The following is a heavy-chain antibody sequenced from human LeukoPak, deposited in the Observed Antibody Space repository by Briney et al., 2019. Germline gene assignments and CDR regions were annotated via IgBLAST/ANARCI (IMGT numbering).Heavy chain of an antibody. V-gene: IGHV4-59*01. CDR1: GGSISSYY. CDR3: ARYFGVVIKGAFDI. CDR2: IYYSGST. D-gene: IGHD3-3*01. Sequence: SQTLSLTCTVSGGSISSYYWSWIRQPPGKGLEWIGYIYYSGSTNYNPSLKSRVTISVDTSKNQFSLKLSSVTAADTAVYYCARYFGVVIKGAFDIWGQGTLVTVSS. J-gene: IGHJ4*02.